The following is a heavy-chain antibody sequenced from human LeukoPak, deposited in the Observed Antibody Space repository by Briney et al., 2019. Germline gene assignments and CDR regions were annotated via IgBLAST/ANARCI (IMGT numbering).Heavy chain of an antibody. D-gene: IGHD1-26*01. CDR3: ANIPSGSLGVVY. CDR1: NASISGRNW. CDR2: VSHSGST. J-gene: IGHJ4*02. V-gene: IGHV4-4*02. Sequence: EASGTLSLTCAVSNASISGRNWWNWVRQPPGKGLEWIGEVSHSGSTNYNPSLKSRVTISVDTSKNQFSLKLSSVTAADTAVYYCANIPSGSLGVVYWGQGTLVTVSS.